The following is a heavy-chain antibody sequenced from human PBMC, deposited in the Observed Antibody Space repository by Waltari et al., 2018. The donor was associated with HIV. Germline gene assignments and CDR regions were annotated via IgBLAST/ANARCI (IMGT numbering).Heavy chain of an antibody. D-gene: IGHD1-26*01. J-gene: IGHJ3*02. CDR2: ITHDTSYK. CDR3: ARDSRYRTTYFSGAFDI. CDR1: GFGISDYG. V-gene: IGHV3-30*04. Sequence: QVQLVESGGGVVQPGGSLRLYCAAPGFGISDYGMHWARQAQGKGLEWLAVITHDTSYKVYADSVKGRFTISRDNSKNSLHLQMDSLRSEDTALYYCARDSRYRTTYFSGAFDIWGQGTLVTVSS.